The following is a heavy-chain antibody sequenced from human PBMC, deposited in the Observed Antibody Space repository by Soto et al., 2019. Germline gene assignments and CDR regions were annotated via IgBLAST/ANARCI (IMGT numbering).Heavy chain of an antibody. CDR1: GLSFRSHD. J-gene: IGHJ4*01. CDR3: ARGSLY. Sequence: PGGSLRLSCASSGLSFRSHDWSWVRQDPGKGRECFSIIYSADNTFCVDYVKGRFIISRDNSKNTVYLQMHSLRADGTAVYYCARGSLYWGPGTLVTVSS. CDR2: IYSADNT. V-gene: IGHV3-66*01.